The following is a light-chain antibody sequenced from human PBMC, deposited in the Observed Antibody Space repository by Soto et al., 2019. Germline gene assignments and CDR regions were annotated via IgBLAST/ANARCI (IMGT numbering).Light chain of an antibody. CDR2: SNN. V-gene: IGLV1-44*01. CDR1: TSNIGSIT. CDR3: AAWDDSLNAPV. J-gene: IGLJ3*02. Sequence: QSVLTQPPSASGTPGQRVTISCSGSTSNIGSITVNWYQHLPGTAPKLLIYSNNQRPSGVPDRFSGSKSGTSASLAISGFQSEDEADYYCAAWDDSLNAPVFGGGTKLTVL.